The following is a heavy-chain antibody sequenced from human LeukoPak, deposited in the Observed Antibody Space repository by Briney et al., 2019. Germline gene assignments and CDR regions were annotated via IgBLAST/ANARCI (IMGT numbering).Heavy chain of an antibody. D-gene: IGHD4-23*01. CDR3: ARERVGGTVVTSH. CDR2: IYYSGST. V-gene: IGHV4-30-4*08. J-gene: IGHJ4*02. Sequence: SETLSLTCTVSGGSISSGDYYWSWIRQPPGKGLEWIGHIYYSGSTYYNPSLKSRVTISVDASKNQFSLKLSSVTAADTAVYYCARERVGGTVVTSHWGQGTLVTVSS. CDR1: GGSISSGDYY.